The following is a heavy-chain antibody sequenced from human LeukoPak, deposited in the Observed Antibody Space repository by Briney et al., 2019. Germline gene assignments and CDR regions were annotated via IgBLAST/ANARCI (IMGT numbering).Heavy chain of an antibody. CDR1: GGSISSSSYY. V-gene: IGHV4-39*01. CDR3: ARLGRQWLAREDY. Sequence: PSETLSLTCTVSGGSISSSSYYWGWIRQPPGKGLECIGSIYYSGSTYYNPSLKSRVTISVDTSKNQFSLKLSSVTAADTAVYYCARLGRQWLAREDYWGQGTLVTVSS. D-gene: IGHD6-19*01. J-gene: IGHJ4*02. CDR2: IYYSGST.